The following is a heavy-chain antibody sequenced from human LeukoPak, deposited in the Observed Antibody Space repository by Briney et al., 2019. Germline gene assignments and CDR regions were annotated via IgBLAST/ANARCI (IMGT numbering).Heavy chain of an antibody. CDR2: IYPGDSDT. Sequence: PGESLKISCKGSGYSFTSYWIGWVRQMPGKGLEWMRIIYPGDSDTRYSPSFQGRVTISADKSISTAYLQWSSLKASDTAMYYCARWQQLISDDAFDIWGQGTMVTVSS. D-gene: IGHD6-13*01. V-gene: IGHV5-51*01. J-gene: IGHJ3*02. CDR1: GYSFTSYW. CDR3: ARWQQLISDDAFDI.